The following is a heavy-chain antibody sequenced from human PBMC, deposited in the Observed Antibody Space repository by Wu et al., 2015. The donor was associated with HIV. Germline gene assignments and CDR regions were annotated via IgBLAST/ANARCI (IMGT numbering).Heavy chain of an antibody. CDR3: ARDGLLAGAGTTGYCDL. Sequence: QVQLVQSGAEVKKPGASVKVFCKASGYTFSGYFIHWVRQAPGQGLEWMGWINSKSGGTNYAQKFQGRVTMSSDTSISTAYLEVSRLKSDDTAVYYCARDGLLAGAGTTGYCDLWGRGTLVIVSS. CDR1: GYTFSGYF. V-gene: IGHV1-2*02. J-gene: IGHJ2*01. CDR2: INSKSGGT. D-gene: IGHD6-13*01.